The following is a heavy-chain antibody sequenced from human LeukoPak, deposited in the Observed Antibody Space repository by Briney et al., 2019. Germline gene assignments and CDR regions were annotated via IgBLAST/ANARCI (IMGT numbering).Heavy chain of an antibody. CDR3: ARDGGDYGDYVGRLENWLDP. Sequence: GGSLRLSCAASGFTFSSYWMHWVRQAPGKGLVWVSRINSDGSSTSYADSVKGRFTISRDNAKNTLYLQMNSLRAEDTAVYYCARDGGDYGDYVGRLENWLDPWGQGTLVTVSS. J-gene: IGHJ5*02. V-gene: IGHV3-74*01. CDR2: INSDGSST. CDR1: GFTFSSYW. D-gene: IGHD4-17*01.